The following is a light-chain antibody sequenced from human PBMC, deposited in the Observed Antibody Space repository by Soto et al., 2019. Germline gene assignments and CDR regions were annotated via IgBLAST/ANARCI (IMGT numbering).Light chain of an antibody. CDR2: AAS. V-gene: IGKV3-20*01. CDR3: QHYGTSTRT. CDR1: QSVSATY. Sequence: VLTQSPGTLSLSPGESATLSCRATQSVSATYLAWYQQKPGQAPRLLIYAASSRATDIPDRFSGSGSGTDFTLAISRLEPEDFAVYWCQHYGTSTRTFGQGTKVDIK. J-gene: IGKJ1*01.